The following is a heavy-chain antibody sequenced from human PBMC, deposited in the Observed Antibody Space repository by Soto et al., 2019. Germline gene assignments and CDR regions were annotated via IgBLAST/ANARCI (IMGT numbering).Heavy chain of an antibody. CDR2: IYYSGST. J-gene: IGHJ4*02. CDR1: GGSISSSSYY. D-gene: IGHD3-22*01. Sequence: PSETLSLTCAVSGGSISSSSYYWGWIRQPPGKGLEWIGSIYYSGSTYYNPSLKSRVTISVDTSKNQFSLKLSSVTAADTAVYYCARRDHYYDSSGYYPTVDYWGQGTLVTVSS. CDR3: ARRDHYYDSSGYYPTVDY. V-gene: IGHV4-39*01.